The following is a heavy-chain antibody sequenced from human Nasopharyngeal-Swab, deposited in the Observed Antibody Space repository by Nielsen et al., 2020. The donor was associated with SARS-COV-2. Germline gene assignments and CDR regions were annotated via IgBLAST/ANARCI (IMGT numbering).Heavy chain of an antibody. D-gene: IGHD3-22*01. CDR3: AKVSDSSGPADY. J-gene: IGHJ4*02. CDR2: ISGDGSAT. V-gene: IGHV3-74*01. CDR1: GFNSSSYW. Sequence: GESLKISCVASGFNSSSYWMNWVRQVPGKGLVWVSRISGDGSATSYADSVQGRFIISRDNARNTVFLQMNSLRAEDTALYYCAKVSDSSGPADYWGQGTLVTVSS.